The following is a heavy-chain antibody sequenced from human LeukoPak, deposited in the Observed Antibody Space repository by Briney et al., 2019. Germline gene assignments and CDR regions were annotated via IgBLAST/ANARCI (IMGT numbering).Heavy chain of an antibody. D-gene: IGHD6-19*01. V-gene: IGHV3-30*18. J-gene: IGHJ2*01. CDR3: AKDLGGGSGCYDL. Sequence: GSLRLSCAASGFTFSSYGMHWVRQAPGKGLEWVAIISYDGSNKYYADSVQGRFTISRDNSKNTLYLQMNSLRAEDTAVYYCAKDLGGGSGCYDLWGRGTLVAVSS. CDR1: GFTFSSYG. CDR2: ISYDGSNK.